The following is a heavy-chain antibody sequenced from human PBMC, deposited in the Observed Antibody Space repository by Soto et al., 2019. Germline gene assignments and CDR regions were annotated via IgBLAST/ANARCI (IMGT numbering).Heavy chain of an antibody. CDR1: GYTFSSYS. CDR2: IYPDDSDT. V-gene: IGHV5-51*01. Sequence: PGESLKISCEGSGYTFSSYSIGWVRQMPGKGLEWMGIIYPDDSDTRYSPSFRGQVTISVDKSISRAYLQWSSLKASDSAMYFCARIGSSYNTFDYCGRGTLLTVSS. D-gene: IGHD2-15*01. J-gene: IGHJ4*02. CDR3: ARIGSSYNTFDY.